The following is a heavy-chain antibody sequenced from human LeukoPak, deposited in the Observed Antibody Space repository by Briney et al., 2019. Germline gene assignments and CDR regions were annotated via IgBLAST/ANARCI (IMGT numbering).Heavy chain of an antibody. V-gene: IGHV3-48*01. D-gene: IGHD4-17*01. CDR3: AKTLTTVTILDAFDI. J-gene: IGHJ3*02. Sequence: PGGSLRLSCAASGFTFSSHSMNWVRQAPGKGLEWVSYISSSSTIYYADSVKGRFTISRDNSKNTLYLQMSSLRAEDMAVYYCAKTLTTVTILDAFDIWGQGTMVTVSS. CDR1: GFTFSSHS. CDR2: ISSSSTI.